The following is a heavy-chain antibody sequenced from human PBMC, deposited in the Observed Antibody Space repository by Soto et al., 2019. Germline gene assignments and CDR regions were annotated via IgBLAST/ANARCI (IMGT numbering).Heavy chain of an antibody. Sequence: SETLSLTCTFSGGSISSSSYYLGWIRQPPGKGLEWIGSIYYSGSTNYNPSLKSRVTISVDTSKNQFSLKLSSVTAADTAVYYCARGLPVHTRYTVPNYYYYYGMDVWGQGTTVTVSS. V-gene: IGHV4-39*07. CDR1: GGSISSSSYY. J-gene: IGHJ6*02. CDR3: ARGLPVHTRYTVPNYYYYYGMDV. D-gene: IGHD1-1*01. CDR2: IYYSGST.